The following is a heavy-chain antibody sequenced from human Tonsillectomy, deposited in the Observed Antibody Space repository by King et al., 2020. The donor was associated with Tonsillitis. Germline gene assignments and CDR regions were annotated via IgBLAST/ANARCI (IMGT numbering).Heavy chain of an antibody. CDR2: ISSSSSYT. V-gene: IGHV3-21*01. CDR3: ARFGSGGACRGVDD. CDR1: GFTLSTYS. D-gene: IGHD2-15*01. J-gene: IGHJ4*02. Sequence: VQLVESGGGLVKPGGSLRLSCAASGFTLSTYSMNWVRQAPGKGLEGVAYISSSSSYTHYADSVKGRFTISRDSAKNSLYLQMNSLRAEDTAVYYCARFGSGGACRGVDDWGQGTLVTVSS.